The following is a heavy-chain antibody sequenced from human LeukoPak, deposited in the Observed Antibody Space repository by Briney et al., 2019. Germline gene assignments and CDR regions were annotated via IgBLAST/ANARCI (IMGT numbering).Heavy chain of an antibody. CDR1: GFTFSNAW. Sequence: PGGSLRLSCAASGFTFSNAWMSWVRQAPGKGLEWVGRVKSKTDGGTTDYAAPVKGRFTISRDDSKNTLYLQMNSLKTEDTAVYYCTTIRYCSSTSCYDYWGQGTLVTVSS. J-gene: IGHJ4*02. CDR3: TTIRYCSSTSCYDY. CDR2: VKSKTDGGTT. V-gene: IGHV3-15*01. D-gene: IGHD2-2*01.